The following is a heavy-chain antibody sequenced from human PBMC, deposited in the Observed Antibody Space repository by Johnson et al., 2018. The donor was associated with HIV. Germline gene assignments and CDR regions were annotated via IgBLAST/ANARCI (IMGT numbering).Heavy chain of an antibody. J-gene: IGHJ3*02. D-gene: IGHD6-13*01. V-gene: IGHV3-74*02. CDR3: AREQELIGERAFDI. CDR1: GFTFINYW. Sequence: EVQLVESGGGLVQPGGSLRLSCAASGFTFINYWMHWVRQAPGKGLVWVSRMNGDGKSTTYADSVKGRFTISRDNAKNTLNLQMNSLRAEDTAVYYCAREQELIGERAFDIWGQGTMVTVSS. CDR2: MNGDGKST.